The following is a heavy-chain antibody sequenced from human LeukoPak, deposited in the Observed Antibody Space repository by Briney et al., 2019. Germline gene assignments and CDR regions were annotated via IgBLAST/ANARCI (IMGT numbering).Heavy chain of an antibody. V-gene: IGHV4-59*01. CDR2: IYYSGST. CDR3: ATFLDDYGELYYFDY. J-gene: IGHJ4*02. CDR1: GGSISSYY. D-gene: IGHD4-17*01. Sequence: SETLSLTCTVSGGSISSYYWSWIRQPPGKGLEWIGYIYYSGSTNYNPSLKSRVTISVDTSKNQFSLKLSSVTAADTAVYYCATFLDDYGELYYFDYWGQGTLVTVSS.